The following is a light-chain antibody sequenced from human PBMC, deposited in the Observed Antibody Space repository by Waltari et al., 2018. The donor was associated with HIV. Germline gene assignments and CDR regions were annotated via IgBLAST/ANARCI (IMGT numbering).Light chain of an antibody. Sequence: QSMLIQSPSVSATPGQAVTISCSGIHSNVGSHFVSWYQRLPDMAPTFVIYRDYQRPSGVPARFSGSKSGTSASLTINGLRSEDDAEYYCAAWDDNLGGLFGGGTKVTVL. CDR2: RDY. CDR1: HSNVGSHF. J-gene: IGLJ2*01. CDR3: AAWDDNLGGL. V-gene: IGLV1-47*01.